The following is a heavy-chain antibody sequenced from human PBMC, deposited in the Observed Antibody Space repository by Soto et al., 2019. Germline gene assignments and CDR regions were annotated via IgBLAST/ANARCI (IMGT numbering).Heavy chain of an antibody. J-gene: IGHJ3*02. Sequence: PGGSLKISCKGSGFSFSSYWIRWVRQVPGKGLEWMGIIYPGDSDTRYSPSFQGQVTISADKSISTAYLQWSSLKASDTAMYYCARHGGGIAVAGTWGGFDIWGQGTMVTVSS. CDR2: IYPGDSDT. CDR3: ARHGGGIAVAGTWGGFDI. V-gene: IGHV5-51*01. CDR1: GFSFSSYW. D-gene: IGHD6-19*01.